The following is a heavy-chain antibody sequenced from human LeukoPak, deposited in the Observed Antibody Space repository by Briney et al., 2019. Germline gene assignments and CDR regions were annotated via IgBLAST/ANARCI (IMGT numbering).Heavy chain of an antibody. J-gene: IGHJ6*02. D-gene: IGHD3-10*01. CDR1: GFIVSSNY. CDR3: ARDLGFGESLIYYYYGMDV. Sequence: GGSLRLSCAASGFIVSSNYMSWVRQAPGKGLELVSVIYSGGSTYYADSVKGRFTISRDNSKNTLYLQMNSLRAEDTAVYYCARDLGFGESLIYYYYGMDVWGQGTTVTVSS. V-gene: IGHV3-66*01. CDR2: IYSGGST.